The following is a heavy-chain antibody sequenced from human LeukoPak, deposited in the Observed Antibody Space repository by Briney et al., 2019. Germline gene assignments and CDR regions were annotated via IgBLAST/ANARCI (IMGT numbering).Heavy chain of an antibody. CDR2: IIPIFGTA. V-gene: IGHV1-69*05. Sequence: GASVKVSCKASGGTFSSYAISWVRQAPGQGLEWMGGIIPIFGTANYAQNFQGRVTITTDESTSTAYMELSSLRSEDTAVYYCASLDYYDSSRDAFDIWGQGTMVTVSS. D-gene: IGHD3-22*01. J-gene: IGHJ3*02. CDR1: GGTFSSYA. CDR3: ASLDYYDSSRDAFDI.